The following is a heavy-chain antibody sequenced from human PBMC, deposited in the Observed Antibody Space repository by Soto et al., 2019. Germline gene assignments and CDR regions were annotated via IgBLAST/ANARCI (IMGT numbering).Heavy chain of an antibody. CDR3: ARYTYTSRYSYYGMDV. V-gene: IGHV3-49*03. Sequence: GGSLRLSCTGSGFTFGDFGMSWFRQAPGKGLEWLSFIRSKGYGGTTESAASVRGRFITSRDDSKSIAYLQMNSLKTEDTAVYYCARYTYTSRYSYYGMDVWGHGTTVTVSS. J-gene: IGHJ6*02. D-gene: IGHD6-13*01. CDR1: GFTFGDFG. CDR2: IRSKGYGGTT.